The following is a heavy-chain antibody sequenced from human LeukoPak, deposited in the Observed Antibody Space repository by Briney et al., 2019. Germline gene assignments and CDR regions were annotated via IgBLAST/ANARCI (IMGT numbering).Heavy chain of an antibody. V-gene: IGHV3-21*01. D-gene: IGHD4-23*01. J-gene: IGHJ6*02. CDR3: ARTFGYGGNSGFPKYGMDV. CDR2: ISSSSGYI. Sequence: GGSLRLSCAASGFTFSSYSMNWVRQAPGKGLEWVSSISSSSGYIYYADSVKGRFTISRDNAKNSLYLQMNSLRAEDTAVYYCARTFGYGGNSGFPKYGMDVWGQGTTVTVSS. CDR1: GFTFSSYS.